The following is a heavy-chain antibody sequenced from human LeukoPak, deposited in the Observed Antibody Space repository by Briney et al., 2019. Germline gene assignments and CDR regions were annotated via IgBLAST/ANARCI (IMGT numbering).Heavy chain of an antibody. Sequence: KPSETLSLTCTVSGGSIRSYYWSWIRQPPGEGLEGVGDIYYSGSTNYNPSLKSRVTMSVDTSKNQFSLKLSSVTAADTAVYYCASQRGYSYGPRGYYFGYWGQGTLVTVSS. V-gene: IGHV4-59*12. CDR2: IYYSGST. CDR1: GGSIRSYY. CDR3: ASQRGYSYGPRGYYFGY. D-gene: IGHD5-18*01. J-gene: IGHJ4*02.